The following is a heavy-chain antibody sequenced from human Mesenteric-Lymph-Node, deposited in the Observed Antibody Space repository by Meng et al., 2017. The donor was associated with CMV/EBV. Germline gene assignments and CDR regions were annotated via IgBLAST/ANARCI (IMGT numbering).Heavy chain of an antibody. CDR3: ARGGPYMVLGAPDS. CDR2: IWFDGSNE. CDR1: GFTFSSYA. J-gene: IGHJ4*02. D-gene: IGHD2-8*01. V-gene: IGHV3-33*01. Sequence: GGSLRLSCAASGFTFSSYAMHWVRQAPGKGLEWVAVIWFDGSNEYYAESIKGRFTISRDNPKNTLYLQMNSLRGEDTAVYYCARGGPYMVLGAPDSWGQGTLVTVSS.